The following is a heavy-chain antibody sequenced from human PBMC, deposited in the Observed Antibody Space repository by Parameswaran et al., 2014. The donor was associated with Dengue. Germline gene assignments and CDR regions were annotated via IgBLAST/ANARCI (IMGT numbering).Heavy chain of an antibody. CDR3: ARQDFWSGPKMGDY. J-gene: IGHJ4*02. CDR2: IDPSDSYT. Sequence: VRQMPGKGLEWMGRIDPSDSYTNYSPSFQGHVTISADKSISTAYLQWSSLKASDTAMYYCARQDFWSGPKMGDYWGQGTLVTVSS. V-gene: IGHV5-10-1*01. D-gene: IGHD3-3*01.